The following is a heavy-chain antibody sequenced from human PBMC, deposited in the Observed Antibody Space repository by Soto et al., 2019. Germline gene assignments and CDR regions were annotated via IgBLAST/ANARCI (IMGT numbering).Heavy chain of an antibody. J-gene: IGHJ4*02. Sequence: GGSLRLSCVASGFNFGIYGMNWVRQAPGKGLEWVAHISSSGSPVYYTDSVKGRFTVSRDNAKNSLFLQLNSLRDEDTALYYCVSGIYDYWCQGTQVTVX. D-gene: IGHD3-10*01. CDR2: ISSSGSPV. CDR3: VSGIYDY. V-gene: IGHV3-48*02. CDR1: GFNFGIYG.